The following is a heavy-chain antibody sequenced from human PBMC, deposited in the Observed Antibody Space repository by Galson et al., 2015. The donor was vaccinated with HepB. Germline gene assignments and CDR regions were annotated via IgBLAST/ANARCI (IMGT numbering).Heavy chain of an antibody. CDR3: ARSPSPPDYDFWSGYYRNNYYYYMDV. J-gene: IGHJ6*03. D-gene: IGHD3-3*01. CDR1: GYTFTSYG. Sequence: SVKVSCKASGYTFTSYGISWVRQAPGQGLEWMGWISAYNGNTNYAQKLQGRVTMTTDTSTSTAYMELRSLRSDDTAVYYCARSPSPPDYDFWSGYYRNNYYYYMDVWGKGTTVTVSS. CDR2: ISAYNGNT. V-gene: IGHV1-18*01.